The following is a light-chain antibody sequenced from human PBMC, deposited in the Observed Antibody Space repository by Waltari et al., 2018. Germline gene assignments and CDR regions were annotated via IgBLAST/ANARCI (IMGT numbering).Light chain of an antibody. CDR1: QSVLYSSNNKNY. J-gene: IGKJ1*01. CDR2: WAS. CDR3: QQYYSSRT. Sequence: DIVMTQSPDSLAVSLGERATINCKSRQSVLYSSNNKNYLAWYQQKPGQPPKLLIYWASNRESGVPDRFSGSGSGTDFTLTISSLQAEDVAVYYCQQYYSSRTFGQGTKVEIK. V-gene: IGKV4-1*01.